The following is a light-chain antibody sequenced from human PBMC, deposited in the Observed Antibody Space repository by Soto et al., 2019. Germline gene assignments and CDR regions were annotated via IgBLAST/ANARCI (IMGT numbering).Light chain of an antibody. J-gene: IGKJ4*01. CDR1: QSVRSER. Sequence: EIVLTQSQDTLSLSPLERATLXFLASQSVRSERLAWYQHKRGQAPRLVIFDASSRATGIPERFSGSGSGTDFTLTISRLEPEDFAVYYCQQFSSYPLTFGGGTKVDI. CDR3: QQFSSYPLT. CDR2: DAS. V-gene: IGKV3-20*01.